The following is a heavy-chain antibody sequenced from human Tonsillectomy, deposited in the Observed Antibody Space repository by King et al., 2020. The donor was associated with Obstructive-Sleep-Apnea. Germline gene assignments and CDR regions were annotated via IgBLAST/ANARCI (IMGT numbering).Heavy chain of an antibody. CDR3: ARGVGYGSSYGAY. D-gene: IGHD5-12*01. CDR1: GFTFSTYG. J-gene: IGHJ4*02. CDR2: ISSSSGTI. Sequence: VQLVESGGNLVQPGGSLRLSCAASGFTFSTYGMNWVRQAPGKGLEWVSYISSSSGTIYYADSVKGRFTISRDNAKNSLYLQMNSLRDDDTAVYYCARGVGYGSSYGAYWGQGTLVTVSS. V-gene: IGHV3-48*02.